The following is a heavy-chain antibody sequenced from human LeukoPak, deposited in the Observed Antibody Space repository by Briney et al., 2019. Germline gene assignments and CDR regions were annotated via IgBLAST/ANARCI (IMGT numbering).Heavy chain of an antibody. Sequence: PSETLSLTCTVSGGSISGYYWGWIRQPPGKGLEWIGYISYSGSTNYNPSLKSRVTISVDTSKNQFSLKLRSVTAADTAVYYCARSVTSYGYYFDYWGQGTLVTVSS. V-gene: IGHV4-59*12. J-gene: IGHJ4*02. D-gene: IGHD5-18*01. CDR1: GGSISGYY. CDR2: ISYSGST. CDR3: ARSVTSYGYYFDY.